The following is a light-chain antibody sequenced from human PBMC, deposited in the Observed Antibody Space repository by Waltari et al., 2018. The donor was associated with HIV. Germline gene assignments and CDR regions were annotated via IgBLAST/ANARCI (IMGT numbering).Light chain of an antibody. V-gene: IGKV4-1*01. J-gene: IGKJ2*01. CDR3: QQYYSTPYT. CDR2: WAS. CDR1: QSVLYSSNNKNY. Sequence: DIVMTQSPDSLAVSLGERATINCQSSQSVLYSSNNKNYLDWYQQKEGQPPKLLIYWASTRESGVPDRFSGSGSGTDFTLTISSLQAEDVAVYYCQQYYSTPYTFGQGTKLEIK.